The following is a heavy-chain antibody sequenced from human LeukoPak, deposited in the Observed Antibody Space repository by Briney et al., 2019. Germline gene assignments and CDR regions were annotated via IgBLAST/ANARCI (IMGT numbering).Heavy chain of an antibody. CDR3: AIIVHDNRNKPLYFDS. Sequence: GESLKISCKTSGYTFSTYWIGLVRPMPGEGLELMGLIYPGGSDTKSSPSFQGQVTLSVDKTISTAYLLWNSLKASDTAIYYCAIIVHDNRNKPLYFDSWGQGTLVTVSS. V-gene: IGHV5-51*01. D-gene: IGHD4-11*01. J-gene: IGHJ4*02. CDR1: GYTFSTYW. CDR2: IYPGGSDT.